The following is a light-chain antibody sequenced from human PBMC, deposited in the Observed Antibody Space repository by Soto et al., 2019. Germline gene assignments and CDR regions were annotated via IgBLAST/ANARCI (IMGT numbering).Light chain of an antibody. CDR3: QQYDSLVT. V-gene: IGKV3-20*01. CDR2: GTS. Sequence: EIVFTQSPGTLSLSPGERATLSCRASQSVSSSYLAWYQHKPGRAPRLLIDGTSSRATGIPDRFSGSGSGTDFTLTITRLEPEDFAVYYCQQYDSLVTFGQGTKGDIK. J-gene: IGKJ1*01. CDR1: QSVSSSY.